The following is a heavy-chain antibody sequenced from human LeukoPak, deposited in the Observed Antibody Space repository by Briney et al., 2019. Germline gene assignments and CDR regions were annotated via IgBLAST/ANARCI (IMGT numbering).Heavy chain of an antibody. Sequence: PGGSLRLSCAASGFTFSDYYMSWIRQAPGKGLEWVSYISSSGSTIYYADSVKGRFTISRDNAKNSLYLQMNSLRAEDTAVYYCARATWDIVVVVAPTHFDYWGQGTLVTVSS. CDR2: ISSSGSTI. J-gene: IGHJ4*02. CDR3: ARATWDIVVVVAPTHFDY. V-gene: IGHV3-11*04. CDR1: GFTFSDYY. D-gene: IGHD2-15*01.